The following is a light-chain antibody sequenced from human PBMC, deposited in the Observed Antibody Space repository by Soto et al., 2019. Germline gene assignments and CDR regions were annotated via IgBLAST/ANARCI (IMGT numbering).Light chain of an antibody. CDR3: QQYNSYPWT. V-gene: IGKV1-5*03. J-gene: IGKJ1*01. Sequence: NQMTQSPSTLSGSVGDRVTITCRASQTISSWLAWYQQKPGKAPKLLIYKASSLESGVPSRFSGSGSGTEFTLTISSLQPDDFATYYCQQYNSYPWTFGQGTNVDIK. CDR2: KAS. CDR1: QTISSW.